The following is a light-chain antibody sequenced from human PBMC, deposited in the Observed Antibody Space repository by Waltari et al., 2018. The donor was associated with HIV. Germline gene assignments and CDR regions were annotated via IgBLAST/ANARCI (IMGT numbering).Light chain of an antibody. J-gene: IGKJ4*01. Sequence: EIVLTQSPGTLSLSPGERATLSCRASQSVSSSYLAWYQQKPAQAPRLLIYAASSRATGIPDRFSGSGSGTDFTLTISRLEPEDFAVYYCQQYGSSPGTFGGGTKVEIK. V-gene: IGKV3-20*01. CDR2: AAS. CDR3: QQYGSSPGT. CDR1: QSVSSSY.